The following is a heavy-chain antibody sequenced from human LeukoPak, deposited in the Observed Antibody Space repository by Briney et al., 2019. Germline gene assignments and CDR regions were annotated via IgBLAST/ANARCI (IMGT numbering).Heavy chain of an antibody. CDR3: ARVNYYDSSGLTGDAFDI. CDR1: GGSFSGYY. J-gene: IGHJ3*02. CDR2: INHSGST. Sequence: SETLSLTCAVYGGSFSGYYWSWIRQPPGKGLEWIGEINHSGSTNYNPSPKSRVTISVDTSKNQFSLKLSSVTAADTAVYYCARVNYYDSSGLTGDAFDIWGQGTMVTVSS. D-gene: IGHD3-22*01. V-gene: IGHV4-34*01.